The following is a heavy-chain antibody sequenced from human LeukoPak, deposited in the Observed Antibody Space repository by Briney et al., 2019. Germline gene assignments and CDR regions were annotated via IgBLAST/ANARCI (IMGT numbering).Heavy chain of an antibody. V-gene: IGHV3-21*01. CDR2: ISSSSSYI. CDR3: ARPARGDYVENWFDP. Sequence: GGSLRLSCAASGFTFSSYSMNWVRQAPGKGLEWVSSISSSSSYIYYADSVKGRFTISRDNAKNSLYLQMNSLRAEDTAVYHCARPARGDYVENWFDPWGQGTLVTVSS. D-gene: IGHD4-17*01. CDR1: GFTFSSYS. J-gene: IGHJ5*02.